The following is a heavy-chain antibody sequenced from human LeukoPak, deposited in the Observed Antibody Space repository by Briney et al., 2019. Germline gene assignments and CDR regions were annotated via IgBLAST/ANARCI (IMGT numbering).Heavy chain of an antibody. CDR3: ARVKQRLGRLLGRDTTYYYFYHMDV. CDR2: IKEDGSEK. D-gene: IGHD6-25*01. V-gene: IGHV3-7*01. J-gene: IGHJ6*03. CDR1: GFTFNGYW. Sequence: GGSLRLSCAASGFTFNGYWMSWVRQAPGKGLEWVANIKEDGSEKYYVDSVKGRFTISRDNAKNSLYLQMNSLSAEDTAVYYCARVKQRLGRLLGRDTTYYYFYHMDVWGNGTTVTVSS.